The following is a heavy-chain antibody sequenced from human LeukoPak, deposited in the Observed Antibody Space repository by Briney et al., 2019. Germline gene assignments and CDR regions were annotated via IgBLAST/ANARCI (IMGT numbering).Heavy chain of an antibody. Sequence: QTGGSLRLSCAASGFTFRIYCMSWVRQAPGKGLEWVANINQAGSVPYYVDSVKGRFTISRDDAKNSLYVQMSSLRDEDTAVYYCARVGYSGWNLEYWGQGTLVTVSS. V-gene: IGHV3-7*01. D-gene: IGHD5-12*01. CDR1: GFTFRIYC. CDR2: INQAGSVP. J-gene: IGHJ4*02. CDR3: ARVGYSGWNLEY.